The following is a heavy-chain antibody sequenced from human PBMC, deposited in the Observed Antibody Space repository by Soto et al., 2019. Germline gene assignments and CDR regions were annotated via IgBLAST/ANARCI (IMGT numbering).Heavy chain of an antibody. V-gene: IGHV4-39*01. D-gene: IGHD2-8*01. CDR3: VGNRRYCTNGVCTPYYYYMDV. Sequence: SETLSLTCTVSGGSISSSSYYWGWIRQPPGKGLEWIGSIYYSGSTYYNPSLKSRVTISVDTSKNQFSLKLSSVTAADTAVYYCVGNRRYCTNGVCTPYYYYMDVGGKGTTVTVSS. CDR1: GGSISSSSYY. J-gene: IGHJ6*03. CDR2: IYYSGST.